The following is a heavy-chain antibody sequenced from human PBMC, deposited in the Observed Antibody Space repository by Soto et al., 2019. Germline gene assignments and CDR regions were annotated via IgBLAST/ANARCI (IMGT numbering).Heavy chain of an antibody. V-gene: IGHV2-5*01. CDR2: IYWNDDK. D-gene: IGHD6-19*01. J-gene: IGHJ5*02. CDR1: CFSLRTSGVG. Sequence: QITLTESGPTLVKPTQTLPLTCIYSCFSLRTSGVGVGWIRQPPGKALEWLGFIYWNDDKRYSPSLKSRLTITKDTSKNQVVLTMTNMDPVDTATYYCAKSGSSGWYGWFDPWGQGTLVTVSS. CDR3: AKSGSSGWYGWFDP.